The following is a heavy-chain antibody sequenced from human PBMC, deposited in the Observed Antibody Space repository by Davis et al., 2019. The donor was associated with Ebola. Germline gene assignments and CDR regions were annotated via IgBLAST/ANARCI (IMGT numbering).Heavy chain of an antibody. V-gene: IGHV2-26*01. Sequence: SGPTLVKPTETLTLTCTVSGFSLSNARMGVSWIRQPPGKALERLAHIFSNDEKSYSTSLKSRLTISKDTSKSQVVLTMTNMDPVDTATYYCARTYYYGSGSYYTVDYWGQGTLVTVSS. D-gene: IGHD3-10*01. J-gene: IGHJ4*02. CDR2: IFSNDEK. CDR1: GFSLSNARMG. CDR3: ARTYYYGSGSYYTVDY.